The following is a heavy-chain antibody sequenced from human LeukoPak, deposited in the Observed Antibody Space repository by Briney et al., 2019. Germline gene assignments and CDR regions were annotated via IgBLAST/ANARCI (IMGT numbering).Heavy chain of an antibody. CDR2: IYYSGST. CDR3: ARLQGDAYTFDY. Sequence: SETLSLTCTVSGGSISSSSYYWGWIRQPPGKGLEWIGSIYYSGSTYYNPSLKSRVTISVDTSKNQFSLKLSSVTAADTAVYYCARLQGDAYTFDYWGRGTLVTVSS. V-gene: IGHV4-39*01. CDR1: GGSISSSSYY. D-gene: IGHD5-24*01. J-gene: IGHJ4*02.